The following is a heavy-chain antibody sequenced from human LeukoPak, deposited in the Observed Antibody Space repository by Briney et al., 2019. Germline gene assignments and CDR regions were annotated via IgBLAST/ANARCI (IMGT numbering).Heavy chain of an antibody. CDR1: GGTFSSYA. CDR2: IIPIFGTA. Sequence: SVKVSCKASGGTFSSYAISWVRQAPGQGLEWMGGIIPIFGTANYAQKLQGRVTMTTDTSTSTAYMELRSLRSDDTAVYYCASFGAGYGSGSYYYYGMDVWGQGTTVTVSS. V-gene: IGHV1-69*05. J-gene: IGHJ6*02. CDR3: ASFGAGYGSGSYYYYGMDV. D-gene: IGHD3-10*01.